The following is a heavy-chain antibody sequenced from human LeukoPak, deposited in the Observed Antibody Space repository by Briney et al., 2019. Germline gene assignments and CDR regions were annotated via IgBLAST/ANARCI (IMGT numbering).Heavy chain of an antibody. J-gene: IGHJ4*02. Sequence: ASVKASCKVSGYTLTELSMHWVRQAPGKGLEWMGGFDPEDGETIYAQKFQGRVTMTEDTSTDTAYMELSSLRSEDTAVYYCTMVRGVIKIFDYWGQGTLVTVSS. D-gene: IGHD3-10*01. V-gene: IGHV1-24*01. CDR1: GYTLTELS. CDR3: TMVRGVIKIFDY. CDR2: FDPEDGET.